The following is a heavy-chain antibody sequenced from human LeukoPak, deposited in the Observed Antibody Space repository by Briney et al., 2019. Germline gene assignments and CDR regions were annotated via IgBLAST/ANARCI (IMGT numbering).Heavy chain of an antibody. Sequence: PSETLSLTCTVSGGSISSDYWSWIRQPAGKGLEWIGRIYTSGSTNYNPSLKSRVTMSVDTSKNQFSLKLSSVTAGDTAVYYCATVLAVPSGYMDVWGKGTTVTVSS. J-gene: IGHJ6*03. V-gene: IGHV4-4*07. CDR3: ATVLAVPSGYMDV. CDR1: GGSISSDY. CDR2: IYTSGST. D-gene: IGHD3-3*02.